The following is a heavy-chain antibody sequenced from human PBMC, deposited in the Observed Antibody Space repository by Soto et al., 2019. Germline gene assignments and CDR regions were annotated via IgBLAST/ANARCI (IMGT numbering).Heavy chain of an antibody. CDR2: ISAYNGNT. V-gene: IGHV1-18*01. CDR1: GYTFTSYG. D-gene: IGHD3-22*01. Sequence: ASVKVSCKASGYTFTSYGISWVRQAPGQGLEWMGWISAYNGNTNYAQKLQGRVTMTTDTSTSTAYMELRSLRSDDTAVYYCARDHDLTYYYDSSGPGGPWGQGTLVTVSS. J-gene: IGHJ5*02. CDR3: ARDHDLTYYYDSSGPGGP.